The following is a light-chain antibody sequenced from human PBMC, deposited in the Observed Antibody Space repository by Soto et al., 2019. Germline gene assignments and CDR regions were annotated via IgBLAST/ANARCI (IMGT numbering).Light chain of an antibody. Sequence: ETVLTQSPGTLSLSPGDRATLSCRASQTIRSTYLAWYRQTPGQAPRLRIYGASNRATGIADRFSGSGSGTDVTLIISRLEPEDFALYYCQQYGSSPWTFGQGTKVEIK. CDR2: GAS. CDR1: QTIRSTY. V-gene: IGKV3-20*01. J-gene: IGKJ1*01. CDR3: QQYGSSPWT.